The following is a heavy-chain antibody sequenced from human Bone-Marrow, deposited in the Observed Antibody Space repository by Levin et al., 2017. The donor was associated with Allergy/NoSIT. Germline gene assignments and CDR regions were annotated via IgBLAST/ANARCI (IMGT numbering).Heavy chain of an antibody. CDR1: GFTFSSYG. Sequence: GGSLRLSCAASGFTFSSYGMHWVRQAPGKGLEWVAVISYDGSNKYYADSVKGRFTISRDNSKNTLYLQMNSLRAEDTAVYYCAKVLPSGGGFDPWGQGTLVTVSS. J-gene: IGHJ5*02. V-gene: IGHV3-30*18. D-gene: IGHD6-6*01. CDR2: ISYDGSNK. CDR3: AKVLPSGGGFDP.